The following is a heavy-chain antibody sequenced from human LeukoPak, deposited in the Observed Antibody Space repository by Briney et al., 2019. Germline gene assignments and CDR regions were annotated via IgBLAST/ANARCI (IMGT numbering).Heavy chain of an antibody. CDR3: ARPHTPYIDIIGGFDF. CDR2: IYPDGSET. J-gene: IGHJ4*02. D-gene: IGHD2-15*01. V-gene: IGHV5-51*01. CDR1: GYMFTSFW. Sequence: GESLKISCKGSGYMFTSFWIGWVRQMPGKGLEWMGIIYPDGSETRYSPSFQGQVTISTDNSISTVYLQLSSLKASDTAMYYCARPHTPYIDIIGGFDFWGQGTPVTVSS.